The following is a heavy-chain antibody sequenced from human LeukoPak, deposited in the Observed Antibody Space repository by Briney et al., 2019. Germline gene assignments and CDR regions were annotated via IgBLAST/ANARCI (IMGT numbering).Heavy chain of an antibody. J-gene: IGHJ4*02. CDR2: ISDSGDST. CDR3: AKDLDNGQWSNNLYYFDY. Sequence: PGGSLRLSCAASAFTFSSYAMSWVRQAPGKGLEWVSTISDSGDSTYHADSVRGRFTISRDNSKNTLYLQMNSLRGEDTAVYYCAKDLDNGQWSNNLYYFDYWGQGTLVTVSS. D-gene: IGHD6-19*01. CDR1: AFTFSSYA. V-gene: IGHV3-23*01.